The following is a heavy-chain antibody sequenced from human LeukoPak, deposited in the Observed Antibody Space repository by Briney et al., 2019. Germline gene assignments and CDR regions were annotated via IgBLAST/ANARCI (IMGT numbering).Heavy chain of an antibody. CDR1: GGSISSSSYY. CDR3: ARQGSGWYRLNWFDP. Sequence: SETLSLTCTVSGGSISSSSYYWGWIRQPPGKGLEWIVSIYYSGSTYYNPSLKSRVTISVDTSKNQFSLKLSSVTAADTAVYYCARQGSGWYRLNWFDPWGQGTLVTVSS. CDR2: IYYSGST. J-gene: IGHJ5*02. V-gene: IGHV4-39*01. D-gene: IGHD6-19*01.